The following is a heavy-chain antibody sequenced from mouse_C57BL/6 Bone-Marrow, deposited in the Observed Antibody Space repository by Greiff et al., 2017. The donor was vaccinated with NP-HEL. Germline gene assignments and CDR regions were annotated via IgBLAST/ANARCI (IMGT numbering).Heavy chain of an antibody. CDR3: ARGVYYDYWYFDV. V-gene: IGHV15-2*01. Sequence: QVQLKESGSELRSPGSSVKLSCKDFDSEVFPIAYMSWVRQKPGHGFEWIGGILPSIGRTIYGEKFEDKATLDADTLSNTAYLELNSLTSEDSAIYYCARGVYYDYWYFDVWGTGTTVTVSS. J-gene: IGHJ1*03. CDR2: ILPSIGRT. D-gene: IGHD2-4*01. CDR1: DSEVFPIAY.